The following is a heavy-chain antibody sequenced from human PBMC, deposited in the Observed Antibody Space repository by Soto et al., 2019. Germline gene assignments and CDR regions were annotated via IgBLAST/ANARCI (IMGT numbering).Heavy chain of an antibody. D-gene: IGHD3-3*01. CDR3: ARGDDYDFWSAKVGVGYYGMDV. J-gene: IGHJ6*02. V-gene: IGHV4-30-2*01. Sequence: QLQLQESGSGLVKPSQTLSLTCAVSGGSISSGGYSWSWIRQPPGKGLEWIGYIYHSGSTYYNPSLKSRVTISVDRSKNQFSLKLSSVTAADTAVYYCARGDDYDFWSAKVGVGYYGMDVWGQGTTVTVSS. CDR2: IYHSGST. CDR1: GGSISSGGYS.